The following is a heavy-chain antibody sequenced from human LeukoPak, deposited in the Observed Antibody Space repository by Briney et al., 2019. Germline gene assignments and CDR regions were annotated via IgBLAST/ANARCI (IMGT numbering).Heavy chain of an antibody. V-gene: IGHV3-20*04. CDR1: GFTFDDYG. CDR3: ARTFAARPFYYYYMDV. D-gene: IGHD6-6*01. J-gene: IGHJ6*03. CDR2: INWNGGST. Sequence: GGSLRLSCAASGFTFDDYGMSWVRQAPGKGLEWVSGINWNGGSTGYADSVKGRFTISRDNAKNSLHLQMNSLRAEDTALYYCARTFAARPFYYYYMDVWGKGTTVTVSS.